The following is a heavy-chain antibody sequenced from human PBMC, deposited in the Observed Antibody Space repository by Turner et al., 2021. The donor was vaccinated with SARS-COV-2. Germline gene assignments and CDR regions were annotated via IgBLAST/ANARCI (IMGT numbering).Heavy chain of an antibody. CDR3: ARVGVGGSSWPKDFDY. D-gene: IGHD6-13*01. Sequence: QVQLVQSGAEVKKPGASVKVSCKVSGYTLTELSMHWVRQAPGKGLECMGGFVPEDGETIYAQKFQGRVTMTEDTSTDTAYMGLSSLRSEDTAVYYCARVGVGGSSWPKDFDYWGQGTLVTVSS. V-gene: IGHV1-24*01. J-gene: IGHJ4*02. CDR2: FVPEDGET. CDR1: GYTLTELS.